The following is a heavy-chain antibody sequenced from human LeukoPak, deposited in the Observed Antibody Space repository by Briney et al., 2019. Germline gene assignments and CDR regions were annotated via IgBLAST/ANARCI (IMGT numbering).Heavy chain of an antibody. J-gene: IGHJ5*02. CDR3: AKHPHIVVVVAASGGDWFDP. V-gene: IGHV3-23*01. Sequence: PGGSLRLSCAASGFTFNNYAMCWVRQAPGKGLEWVSAISGSGDNTYYADSVKGRFTISRDNSKNTLYLQMNSLRAEDTAIYYCAKHPHIVVVVAASGGDWFDPWGQGTLVTVSS. CDR2: ISGSGDNT. D-gene: IGHD2-15*01. CDR1: GFTFNNYA.